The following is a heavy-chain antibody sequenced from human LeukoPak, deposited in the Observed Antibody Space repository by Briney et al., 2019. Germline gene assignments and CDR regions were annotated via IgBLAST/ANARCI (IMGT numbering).Heavy chain of an antibody. CDR1: GYTFTSYA. D-gene: IGHD3-3*01. J-gene: IGHJ5*02. Sequence: ASVKVSCKASGYTFTSYAMHWVRQAPGQRLEWMGWNNAGNGNTKYSQKFQGRVTITRDTSASTAYMELSSLRSEDTAVYYCARDSRRPRVTIFGVVTLNWFDPWGQGTLVTVSS. CDR2: NNAGNGNT. CDR3: ARDSRRPRVTIFGVVTLNWFDP. V-gene: IGHV1-3*01.